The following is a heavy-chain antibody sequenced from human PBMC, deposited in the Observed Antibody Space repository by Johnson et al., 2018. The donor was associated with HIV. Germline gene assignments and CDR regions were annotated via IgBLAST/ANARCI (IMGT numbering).Heavy chain of an antibody. CDR2: IYSGGST. V-gene: IGHV3-NL1*01. Sequence: QVQLVESGGGVVQPGRSLRLSCAASGFAFSNFGMHWVRQAPGKGLEWVSVIYSGGSTYYADSVKGRFTISRDNAKNSLYLKMNSLRAEDTALYYCSRGTGDSPDAFDIWGQGTMVTVSS. CDR1: GFAFSNFG. D-gene: IGHD7-27*01. J-gene: IGHJ3*02. CDR3: SRGTGDSPDAFDI.